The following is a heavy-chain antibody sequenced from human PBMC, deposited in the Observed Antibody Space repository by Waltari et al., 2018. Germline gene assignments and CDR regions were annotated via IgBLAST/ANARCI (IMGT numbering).Heavy chain of an antibody. J-gene: IGHJ6*03. CDR2: INPNSGGT. CDR1: GYTFSGYY. D-gene: IGHD1-1*01. V-gene: IGHV1-2*02. Sequence: VQLVQSGAEVKKPGASVKVSCKASGYTFSGYYMHWVRQAPGQGLEWMGWINPNSGGTNYAQKFQGRVTMTRDTSINNTADMELSRLTSDDTAVYYCARGDWNRDYFYMDVWGRGTTVTISS. CDR3: ARGDWNRDYFYMDV.